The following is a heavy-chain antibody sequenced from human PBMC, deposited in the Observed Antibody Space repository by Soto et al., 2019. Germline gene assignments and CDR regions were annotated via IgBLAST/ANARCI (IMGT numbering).Heavy chain of an antibody. D-gene: IGHD1-7*01. CDR1: GGSISSSSYY. CDR2: IYYSGST. Sequence: PSETLSLTCTVSGGSISSSSYYWGWIRQPPGKGLEWIGSIYYSGSTYYNQSLKSRVTISVDTSKNQFSLKLSSVTAADTAVYYCARQLELRDAFDIWGQGTMVTVSS. CDR3: ARQLELRDAFDI. V-gene: IGHV4-39*01. J-gene: IGHJ3*02.